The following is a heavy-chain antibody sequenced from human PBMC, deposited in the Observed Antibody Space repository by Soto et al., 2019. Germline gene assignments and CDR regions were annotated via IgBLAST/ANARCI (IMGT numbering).Heavy chain of an antibody. CDR1: VWYFSFYY. D-gene: IGHD1-20*01. CDR3: ARGRWRYYFDY. J-gene: IGHJ4*02. Sequence: PSETLSVTDGVYVWYFSFYYGSWIRQPPGKGLEWIGEINHSGSTNYNPSLKSRVTISVDTSKNQFSLKLSSVTAADTAVYYCARGRWRYYFDYWGQGTLVTVSS. CDR2: INHSGST. V-gene: IGHV4-34*01.